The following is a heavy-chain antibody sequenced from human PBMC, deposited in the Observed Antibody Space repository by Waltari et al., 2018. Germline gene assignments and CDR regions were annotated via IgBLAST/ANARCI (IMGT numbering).Heavy chain of an antibody. J-gene: IGHJ4*02. D-gene: IGHD3-10*01. CDR2: IYYSGIT. CDR1: GGSISSYY. V-gene: IGHV4-59*01. CDR3: AGVRGYYGSGSAFDY. Sequence: QVQLQESGPGLVKPSETLSLTCTVSGGSISSYYWSWIRQPPGKGLEWIGYIYYSGITNDNPALKGRVNISVEKSKNQFARELGSVTAADTAVYYCAGVRGYYGSGSAFDYWGQGTLVTVSS.